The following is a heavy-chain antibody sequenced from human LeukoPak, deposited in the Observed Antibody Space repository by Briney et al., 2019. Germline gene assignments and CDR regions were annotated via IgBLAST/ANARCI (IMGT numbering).Heavy chain of an antibody. D-gene: IGHD3-22*01. Sequence: ASVKVSCKASGGTFSSYAISWVRQAPGQGLEWMGGIIPFFGTANYAQKFQGRVTITTDESTSTAYMELSSLRSEDTAVYYCACSGYYIHYFDYWGQGTLVTVSS. CDR3: ACSGYYIHYFDY. CDR2: IIPFFGTA. CDR1: GGTFSSYA. V-gene: IGHV1-69*05. J-gene: IGHJ4*02.